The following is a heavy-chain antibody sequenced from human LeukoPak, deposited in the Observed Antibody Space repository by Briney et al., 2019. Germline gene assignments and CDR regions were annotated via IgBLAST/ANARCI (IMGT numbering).Heavy chain of an antibody. D-gene: IGHD1-26*01. V-gene: IGHV3-33*01. CDR3: ARVGATNNWFDP. CDR1: GFTFSSYG. CDR2: IWYDGSNK. J-gene: IGHJ5*02. Sequence: GGSLRLSCAASGFTFSSYGMHWVRQAPGKGLEWVAVIWYDGSNKYYADSVKGRFTISRDNSKNTLYLQMNSLRAEDTAVYYCARVGATNNWFDPWGQGTLVTASS.